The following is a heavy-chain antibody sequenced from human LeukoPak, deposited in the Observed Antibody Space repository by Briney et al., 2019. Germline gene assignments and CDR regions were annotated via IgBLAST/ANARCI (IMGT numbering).Heavy chain of an antibody. D-gene: IGHD3-22*01. CDR3: TRHIYYEDGFDY. CDR1: GFTFSGSA. Sequence: PGGSLRLSCAASGFTFSGSAMLWVRQASGKGLERVGRIRSKANSYATAYAASVKGRFTISRDDSMNTAYLQMNSLKTEDTAVYYCTRHIYYEDGFDYWGQGTLVTVSS. V-gene: IGHV3-73*01. J-gene: IGHJ4*02. CDR2: IRSKANSYAT.